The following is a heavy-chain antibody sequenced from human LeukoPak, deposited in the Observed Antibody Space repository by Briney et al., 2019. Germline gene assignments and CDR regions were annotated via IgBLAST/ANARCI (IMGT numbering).Heavy chain of an antibody. Sequence: GGSLRLSCAASGFTFSDYYMSWIRQAPGKALEWVSYISSRGSTTYYADSVKGRFTISRDNAKNSLYLQMNSLRAEDTAVYYCARDSSRGSYYYWGQGTLVTVSS. J-gene: IGHJ4*02. CDR1: GFTFSDYY. D-gene: IGHD1-26*01. V-gene: IGHV3-11*01. CDR3: ARDSSRGSYYY. CDR2: ISSRGSTT.